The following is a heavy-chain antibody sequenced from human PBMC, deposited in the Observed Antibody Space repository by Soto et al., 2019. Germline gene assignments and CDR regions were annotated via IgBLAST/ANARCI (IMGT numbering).Heavy chain of an antibody. Sequence: PSQTLSLTCTVSGGSISSGDYYWSWIRQPPGKGLEWIGYIYYSGSTYYHPSLKSRVTISVDTSKNQLSLKQSSVTAADTAVYYCARVKGLYYDYVWGSYRGAFDIWGQGTMVTVSS. CDR3: ARVKGLYYDYVWGSYRGAFDI. D-gene: IGHD3-16*01. J-gene: IGHJ3*02. V-gene: IGHV4-30-4*01. CDR2: IYYSGST. CDR1: GGSISSGDYY.